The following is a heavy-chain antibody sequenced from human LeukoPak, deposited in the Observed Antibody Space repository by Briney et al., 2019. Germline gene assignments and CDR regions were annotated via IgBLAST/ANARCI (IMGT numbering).Heavy chain of an antibody. CDR1: GGTFSSYA. CDR2: IIPIFGTA. Sequence: SVKVSCKASGGTFSSYAISWVRQAPGQELEWMGRIIPIFGTANYAQKFQGRVTITTDESTSTAYMELSSLRSEDTAVCYCARIIAVAPHYYMDVWGKGTTVTVSS. J-gene: IGHJ6*03. D-gene: IGHD6-19*01. V-gene: IGHV1-69*05. CDR3: ARIIAVAPHYYMDV.